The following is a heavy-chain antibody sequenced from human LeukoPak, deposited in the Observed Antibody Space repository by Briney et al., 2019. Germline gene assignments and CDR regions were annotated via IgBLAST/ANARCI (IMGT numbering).Heavy chain of an antibody. J-gene: IGHJ4*02. CDR2: IKQDGSEK. D-gene: IGHD4-17*01. Sequence: TGGSLRLSCAASGFTFGSYWMSWVRQAPGKGLEWVTNIKQDGSEKFYVDSVKGRFTISRDNAKNSLYLQMNSLRAEDTAVYYCARDLSGDYAGVDYWGQGTLVTVSS. CDR3: ARDLSGDYAGVDY. V-gene: IGHV3-7*01. CDR1: GFTFGSYW.